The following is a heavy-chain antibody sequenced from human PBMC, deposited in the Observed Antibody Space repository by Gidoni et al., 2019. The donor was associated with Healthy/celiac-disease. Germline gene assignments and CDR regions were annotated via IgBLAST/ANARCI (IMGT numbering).Heavy chain of an antibody. CDR1: GGAIRSSSSY. D-gene: IGHD3-10*01. Sequence: QLQLQESRAGLVKPSGTLSLTCTGSGGAIRSSSSYRGWLRQPPGKGLEWIGSISYSGCTYYNPSLTSRVTISVDTSKTQFSLTLSSVTAADTAVYYCARCLRFGELLFPFDSWGQGTLVTVSS. J-gene: IGHJ4*02. V-gene: IGHV4-39*01. CDR3: ARCLRFGELLFPFDS. CDR2: ISYSGCT.